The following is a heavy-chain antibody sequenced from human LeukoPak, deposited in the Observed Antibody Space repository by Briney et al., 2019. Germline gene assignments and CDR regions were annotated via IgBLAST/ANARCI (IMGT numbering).Heavy chain of an antibody. CDR1: GFTFSSYA. CDR2: ISYVGSNK. D-gene: IGHD1-26*01. Sequence: GGSLRLSCAASGFTFSSYAMHWVRQAPGKGLEWVAVISYVGSNKYYADSVKGRLTISRDNSKNTLYLQMNSLRAEDTAVYYCARGSPSGATTPNDYWGQGSLVTVSS. V-gene: IGHV3-30-3*01. J-gene: IGHJ4*02. CDR3: ARGSPSGATTPNDY.